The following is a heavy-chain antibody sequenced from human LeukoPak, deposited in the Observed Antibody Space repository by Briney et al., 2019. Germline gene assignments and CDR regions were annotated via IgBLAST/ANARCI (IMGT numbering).Heavy chain of an antibody. D-gene: IGHD4-23*01. J-gene: IGHJ4*02. CDR1: GFSFSDAW. Sequence: PGGSLRLSCAASGFSFSDAWMNWVRQAPGKGLEWVSYISTGSSTTYYADSVKGRFTISRDNVENPLYLQMNSLRDEDTAVYYCARVAAGYSVNYFDYWGQGTLVTVSS. CDR2: ISTGSSTT. V-gene: IGHV3-48*02. CDR3: ARVAAGYSVNYFDY.